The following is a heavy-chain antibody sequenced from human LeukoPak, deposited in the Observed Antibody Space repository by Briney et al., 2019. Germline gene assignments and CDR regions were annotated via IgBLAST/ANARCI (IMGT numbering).Heavy chain of an antibody. Sequence: PGGSLRLSCAAFGFTFSSYAMSWVRQAPGKGLEWVSAISGSGGSTYYADSVKGRFTISRDNSKNTLYLQMNSLRAEDTAVYYCARTGLTYYDFWSGYSSDGTPDYWGQGTLVTVSS. D-gene: IGHD3-3*01. CDR1: GFTFSSYA. J-gene: IGHJ4*02. CDR2: ISGSGGST. V-gene: IGHV3-23*01. CDR3: ARTGLTYYDFWSGYSSDGTPDY.